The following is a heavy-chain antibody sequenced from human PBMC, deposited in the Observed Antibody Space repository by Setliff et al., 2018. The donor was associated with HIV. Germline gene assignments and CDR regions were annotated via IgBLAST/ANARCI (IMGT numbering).Heavy chain of an antibody. CDR1: GYTFTGYY. J-gene: IGHJ3*02. Sequence: ASVKVSCKASGYTFTGYYMHWVRQAPGQGLEWMGWINPNSGGTNYAQKFQGRVTMTRDTSISTAYMELTSLRYEDMAVYYCARGLRQDRSNSDVFDIWGQGTVVT. CDR3: ARGLRQDRSNSDVFDI. CDR2: INPNSGGT. D-gene: IGHD4-4*01. V-gene: IGHV1-2*02.